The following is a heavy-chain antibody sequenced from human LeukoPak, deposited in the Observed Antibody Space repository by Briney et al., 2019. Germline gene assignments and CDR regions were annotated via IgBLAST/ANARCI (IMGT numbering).Heavy chain of an antibody. Sequence: PGGSLRLSCAASGFTFSSYSMCWVRRVPGKGLEWVSCIISSNSYTHYADSVKGRFTISRDNGQNSLYLQMNSLRAEDTAMYYCVKDGSGSGGGTNWLDSWGQGTLVTVSS. CDR3: VKDGSGSGGGTNWLDS. V-gene: IGHV3-21*06. D-gene: IGHD3-10*01. J-gene: IGHJ5*01. CDR2: IISSNSYT. CDR1: GFTFSSYS.